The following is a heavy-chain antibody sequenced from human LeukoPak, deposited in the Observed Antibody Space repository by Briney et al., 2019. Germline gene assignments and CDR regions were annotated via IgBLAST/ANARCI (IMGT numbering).Heavy chain of an antibody. V-gene: IGHV3-7*01. CDR3: ARDKVVGATQLDY. CDR1: GFTFSRYW. D-gene: IGHD1-26*01. Sequence: GGSLRPSCAASGFTFSRYWMSWVRQAPGKGLEWVANIKQDGSEKYYVDSVKGRFTISRDNAQNSLYLQMNSLRAEDTAVYYCARDKVVGATQLDYWGQGTLVTVSS. J-gene: IGHJ4*02. CDR2: IKQDGSEK.